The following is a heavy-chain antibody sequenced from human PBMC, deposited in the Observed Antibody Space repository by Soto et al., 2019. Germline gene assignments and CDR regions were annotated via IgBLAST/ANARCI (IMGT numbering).Heavy chain of an antibody. Sequence: QVQLVQSGAEVKKPGASVKVYCKASGYSFTDYHIHWVRQAPGQGLEWLGRINPKSGGTSTAQKFQGRVTMTSDTSISSASMELTRLTSDDTAIYYCARGDSTDCSNGVCSFFYNHDMDVWGQGTTVTVSS. D-gene: IGHD2-8*01. V-gene: IGHV1-2*06. J-gene: IGHJ6*02. CDR1: GYSFTDYH. CDR3: ARGDSTDCSNGVCSFFYNHDMDV. CDR2: INPKSGGT.